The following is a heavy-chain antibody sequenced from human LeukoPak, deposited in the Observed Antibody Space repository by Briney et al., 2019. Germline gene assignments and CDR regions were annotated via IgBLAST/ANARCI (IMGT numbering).Heavy chain of an antibody. D-gene: IGHD6-19*01. CDR3: ARGRSGSYGY. CDR2: IYTSGST. V-gene: IGHV4-61*02. Sequence: SETLSLTCTVSGGSISSGSYYWSWIRQPAGKGLEWIGRIYTSGSTNYNPSLKSRVTISVDTSKNQFSLKLSSVTAADTAVYYCARGRSGSYGYWGLGTLVTVSS. CDR1: GGSISSGSYY. J-gene: IGHJ4*02.